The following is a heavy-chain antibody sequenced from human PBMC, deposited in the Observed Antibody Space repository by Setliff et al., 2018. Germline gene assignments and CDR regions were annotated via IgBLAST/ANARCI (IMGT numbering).Heavy chain of an antibody. CDR1: GYTFITYD. Sequence: ASVKVSCKASGYTFITYDINWVRQASGQGLEWMGWMNPNSGDTGYAQKFQGRVTMTRDTSASTAYMELSSLRSEDTAVYYCARGIFTMVRGVIITGYYGMDVWGQGTTVTVSS. V-gene: IGHV1-8*02. D-gene: IGHD3-10*01. CDR2: MNPNSGDT. CDR3: ARGIFTMVRGVIITGYYGMDV. J-gene: IGHJ6*02.